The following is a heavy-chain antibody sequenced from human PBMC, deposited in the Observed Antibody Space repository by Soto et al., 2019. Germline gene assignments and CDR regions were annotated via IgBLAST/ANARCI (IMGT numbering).Heavy chain of an antibody. CDR2: INHSGST. Sequence: PWETLSLTCAVYGGSFSGYYWSWIRQPPGKGLEWIGEINHSGSTNYNPSLKSRVTISVDTSKNQFSLKLSSVTAADTAVYYCARRMTIFGVVTHNWFAPWGQGNLVIVS. CDR3: ARRMTIFGVVTHNWFAP. CDR1: GGSFSGYY. J-gene: IGHJ5*02. D-gene: IGHD3-3*01. V-gene: IGHV4-34*01.